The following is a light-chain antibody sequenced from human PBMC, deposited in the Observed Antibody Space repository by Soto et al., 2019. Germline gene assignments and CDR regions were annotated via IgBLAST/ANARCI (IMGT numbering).Light chain of an antibody. CDR2: DVS. V-gene: IGKV1-5*01. CDR3: QHYDSYPIT. CDR1: QSISGW. J-gene: IGKJ5*01. Sequence: DIQMTQSPSTLSASVGDRVTITCRASQSISGWLAWYQQRPGKAPNLLIFDVSCLESGVPSRFSGSGYGTEFTLTISSLQPDDFATDYCQHYDSYPITFGQGTRLEIK.